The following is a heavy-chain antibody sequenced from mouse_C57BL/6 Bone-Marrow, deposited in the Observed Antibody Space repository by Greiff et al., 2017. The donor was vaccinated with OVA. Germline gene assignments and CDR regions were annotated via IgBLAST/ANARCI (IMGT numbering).Heavy chain of an antibody. J-gene: IGHJ4*01. Sequence: QVLLQQSGAELVRPGASVTLSCKASGYTFTDYEMHWVKQTPVHGLEWIGAIDPETGGTAYNQKFKGKAILTADKSSSTAYMELRSLTSEDSAVYYCGTAQAYAMDYWGQGTSVTVSS. V-gene: IGHV1-15*01. CDR2: IDPETGGT. CDR1: GYTFTDYE. D-gene: IGHD3-2*02. CDR3: GTAQAYAMDY.